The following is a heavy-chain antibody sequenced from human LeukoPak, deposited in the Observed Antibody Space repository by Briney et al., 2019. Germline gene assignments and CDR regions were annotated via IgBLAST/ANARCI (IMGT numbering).Heavy chain of an antibody. D-gene: IGHD4-17*01. J-gene: IGHJ4*02. V-gene: IGHV3-48*01. CDR2: ISSSSSTI. CDR3: ASHGVFTFNY. Sequence: GGSLRLSCAASGFTFSSYAMSWVRQAPGKGLEWVSYISSSSSTIYYTDSGKGRFTISRDNAKNSLYLQMNNLRAEDTAVYYCASHGVFTFNYWGQGALVTVSS. CDR1: GFTFSSYA.